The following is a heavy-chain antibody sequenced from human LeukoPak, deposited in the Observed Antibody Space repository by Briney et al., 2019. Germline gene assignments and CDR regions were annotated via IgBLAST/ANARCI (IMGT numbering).Heavy chain of an antibody. CDR2: IYYSGST. CDR1: GGSISSGGYY. D-gene: IGHD3-22*01. CDR3: ARAYYYDSSGYPLPDY. Sequence: SETLSLTCTVPGGSISSGGYYWSWIRQHPGKGLEWIGYIYYSGSTYYNPSLKSRVTISVDTSKNQFSLKLSSVTAADTAVYYCARAYYYDSSGYPLPDYWGQGTLVTVSS. V-gene: IGHV4-31*03. J-gene: IGHJ4*02.